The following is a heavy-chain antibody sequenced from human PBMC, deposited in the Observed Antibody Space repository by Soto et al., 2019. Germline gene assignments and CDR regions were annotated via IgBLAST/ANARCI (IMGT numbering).Heavy chain of an antibody. V-gene: IGHV4-34*01. CDR2: INHSGST. Sequence: SETLSLTCAAYGGSFSGYYWSWIRQPPGKGLEWIGEINHSGSTNYNPSLKSRVTISVDTSKNQFSLKLSSVTAADTAVYYCARRIVLMVYATRRNWFDPWGQGTLVTVSS. D-gene: IGHD2-8*01. CDR3: ARRIVLMVYATRRNWFDP. CDR1: GGSFSGYY. J-gene: IGHJ5*02.